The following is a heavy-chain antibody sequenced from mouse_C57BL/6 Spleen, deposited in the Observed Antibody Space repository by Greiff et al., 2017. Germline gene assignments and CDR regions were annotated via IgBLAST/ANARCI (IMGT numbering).Heavy chain of an antibody. V-gene: IGHV5-17*01. J-gene: IGHJ3*01. D-gene: IGHD1-1*01. CDR3: ARSFYYGSSYDWFAY. CDR2: ISSGSSTI. Sequence: EVKLMESGGGLVKPGGSLKLSCAASGFTFSDYGMHWVRQAPEKGLEWVAYISSGSSTIYYADTVKGRFTISRDNAKNTLFLQMTSLRSEDTAMYYCARSFYYGSSYDWFAYWGQGTLVTVSA. CDR1: GFTFSDYG.